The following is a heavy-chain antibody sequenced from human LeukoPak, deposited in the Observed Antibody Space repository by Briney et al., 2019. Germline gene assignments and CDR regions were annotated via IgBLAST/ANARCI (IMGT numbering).Heavy chain of an antibody. V-gene: IGHV1-2*02. Sequence: ASVKVSCKASGYTFTGYYMHWVRQAPGQGLEWMGLINPNSGGTNYAQKFQGRVAMTRDTSISTAYMELSRLRSDDTAVYYCALLEDVVVVAATTSHWFDPWGQGTLVTVSS. D-gene: IGHD2-15*01. CDR3: ALLEDVVVVAATTSHWFDP. CDR2: INPNSGGT. CDR1: GYTFTGYY. J-gene: IGHJ5*02.